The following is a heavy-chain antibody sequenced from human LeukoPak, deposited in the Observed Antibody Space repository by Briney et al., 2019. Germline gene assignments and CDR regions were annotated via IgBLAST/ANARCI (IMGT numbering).Heavy chain of an antibody. CDR3: ARSMVTAIAAFDY. V-gene: IGHV3-69-1*01. D-gene: IGHD2-21*02. J-gene: IGHJ4*02. CDR2: ISSISPSI. Sequence: RSGGSLRLSCAASGFTVTDNYMNWVRQAPGKGLEWLSYISSISPSIYYADSVKGRFTISRDNAKNSLYLQMDSLRAEDTAVYYCARSMVTAIAAFDYWGQGTLVTISS. CDR1: GFTVTDNY.